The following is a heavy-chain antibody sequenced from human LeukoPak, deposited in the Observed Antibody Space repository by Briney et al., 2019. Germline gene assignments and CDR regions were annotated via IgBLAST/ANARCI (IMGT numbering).Heavy chain of an antibody. D-gene: IGHD3-10*01. CDR1: GFTFSNYG. J-gene: IGHJ6*04. CDR2: ISYDGSNK. CDR3: AKVNYYGSGSYRVYYYGLDV. Sequence: PGRSLRLPCAASGFTFSNYGMHWVRQAPGKGLEWVAVISYDGSNKYYADSVKGRFTISRDNSKNTLYLQMNSLRAGDTAVYYCAKVNYYGSGSYRVYYYGLDVWGKGTTVTVSS. V-gene: IGHV3-30*18.